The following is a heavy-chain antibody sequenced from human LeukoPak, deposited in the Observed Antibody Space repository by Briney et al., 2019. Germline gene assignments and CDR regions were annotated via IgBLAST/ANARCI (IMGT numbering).Heavy chain of an antibody. CDR3: ARHSVGHDVVPAAIRGYHYYYMDV. V-gene: IGHV4-4*07. D-gene: IGHD2-2*02. Sequence: PSETLSLTCTVSGGSITSYYWSWIRQPAGKGLEWIGRIYSTGTTNYNPSLKSRVTMSVDTSKNQFSLKLSSVTAADTAVYYCARHSVGHDVVPAAIRGYHYYYMDVWGKGTTVTVSS. CDR1: GGSITSYY. J-gene: IGHJ6*03. CDR2: IYSTGTT.